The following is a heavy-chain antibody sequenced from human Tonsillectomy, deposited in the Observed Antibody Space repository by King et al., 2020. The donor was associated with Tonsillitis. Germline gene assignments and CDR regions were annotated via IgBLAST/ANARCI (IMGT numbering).Heavy chain of an antibody. J-gene: IGHJ3*02. CDR3: VRDMNYHDGYISYDFFDI. D-gene: IGHD3/OR15-3a*01. V-gene: IGHV3-7*01. CDR2: IKGDGSLK. CDR1: GFTFSRYW. Sequence: VQLVESGGGLVQPGGSLRLSCAASGFTFSRYWMIWIRQAPGKGLEWVANIKGDGSLKYYVDSVKGRFTISRDNAKSSLYLQMDSLRVEETAVYYCVRDMNYHDGYISYDFFDIWGQGTMVTVSS.